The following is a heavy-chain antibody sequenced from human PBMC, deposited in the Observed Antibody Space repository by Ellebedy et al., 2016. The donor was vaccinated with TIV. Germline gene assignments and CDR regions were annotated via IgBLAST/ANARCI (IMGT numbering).Heavy chain of an antibody. Sequence: SETLSLXCAVYGGSFSAYYWAWLRQSPGKGLEWIGEINHSGSTNYNPSLVSRITISLDTYKTQFSLELTSMTAADTAVYYCARGRGDGEWLGTTHIDYWGQGTLVTVSS. D-gene: IGHD6-19*01. CDR3: ARGRGDGEWLGTTHIDY. V-gene: IGHV4-34*01. J-gene: IGHJ4*02. CDR2: INHSGST. CDR1: GGSFSAYY.